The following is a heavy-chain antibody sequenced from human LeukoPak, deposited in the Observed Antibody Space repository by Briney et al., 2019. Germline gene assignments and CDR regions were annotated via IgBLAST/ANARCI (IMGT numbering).Heavy chain of an antibody. CDR2: ISAYNGNT. V-gene: IGHV1-18*01. CDR3: TKPQPGAFEI. CDR1: GYTFTSYG. Sequence: ASVKVSCKASGYTFTSYGISWVRQAPGQGLEWMGWISAYNGNTNYAQKFQGRVTMTRDTSISTAYMELNSLRYDDTALYYCTKPQPGAFEIWGQGTMVTVSS. J-gene: IGHJ3*02. D-gene: IGHD2-2*01.